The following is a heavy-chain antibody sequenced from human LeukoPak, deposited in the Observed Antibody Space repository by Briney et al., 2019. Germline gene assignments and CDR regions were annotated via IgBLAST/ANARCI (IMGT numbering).Heavy chain of an antibody. Sequence: SETLSLTCTVAAGSISNYHWSWIRQPPGKGLEWIGYISYSGSTNYNPSLKSRVTISIDTSKNQFSLKLRSVTAADTAIYYCARQGYDILTGYIDAFDIWGQGTMVTVSS. CDR3: ARQGYDILTGYIDAFDI. D-gene: IGHD3-9*01. V-gene: IGHV4-59*08. CDR2: ISYSGST. CDR1: AGSISNYH. J-gene: IGHJ3*02.